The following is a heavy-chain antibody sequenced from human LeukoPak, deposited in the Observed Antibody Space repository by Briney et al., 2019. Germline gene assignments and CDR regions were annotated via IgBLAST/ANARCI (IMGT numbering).Heavy chain of an antibody. J-gene: IGHJ4*02. V-gene: IGHV4-39*07. CDR1: GGSISSSSYY. Sequence: ASETLSLTCTVSGGSISSSSYYWGWIRQPPGKGLEWIGSIYYSGSTYYNPSLKSRVTISVDTSKNQFSLKLSSVTAADTAVYYCAGGGYSYGYKDYWGQGTLVTVSS. D-gene: IGHD5-18*01. CDR3: AGGGYSYGYKDY. CDR2: IYYSGST.